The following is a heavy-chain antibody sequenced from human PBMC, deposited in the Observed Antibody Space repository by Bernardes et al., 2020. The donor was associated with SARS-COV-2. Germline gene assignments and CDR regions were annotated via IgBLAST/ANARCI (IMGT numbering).Heavy chain of an antibody. J-gene: IGHJ4*02. CDR1: GFSFRSYA. Sequence: GGSLRLSCAGSGFSFRSYAMNWVRQAPGKGLEWVSGIVGSGSYTYYADSVKGRFTVSRDNGLDILYLQMNSLRAEDTAVYYCARIDEVTGRDYWGQGTLVTVSS. V-gene: IGHV3-23*01. CDR2: IVGSGSYT. CDR3: ARIDEVTGRDY. D-gene: IGHD2-21*02.